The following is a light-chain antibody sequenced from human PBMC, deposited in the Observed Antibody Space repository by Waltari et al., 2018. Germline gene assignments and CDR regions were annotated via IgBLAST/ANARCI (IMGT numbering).Light chain of an antibody. Sequence: EIVLTQSPGTLSLSAGDRATLSCRASQSVSRALRTLAWYQQKPGQAPRLLIYDASTRATGIPDRFSGSGSGTDFTLTISGLEPDDFAVYYCQRYGTLPATFGQGTKVEIK. V-gene: IGKV3-20*01. CDR1: QSVSRALRT. CDR3: QRYGTLPAT. J-gene: IGKJ1*01. CDR2: DAS.